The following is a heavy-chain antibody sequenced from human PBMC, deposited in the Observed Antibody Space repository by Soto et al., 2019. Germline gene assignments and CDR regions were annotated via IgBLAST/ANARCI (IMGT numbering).Heavy chain of an antibody. V-gene: IGHV1-18*01. CDR1: AYTFDNFG. J-gene: IGHJ4*02. D-gene: IGHD3-10*01. CDR3: ARDGFGSYLDY. CDR2: ISAYSGDT. Sequence: VQLVQSRTDVKNPGALVKVSCQAAAYTFDNFGIHWVRQAPGQGLEWIGWISAYSGDTNYAQRLQGRVTMTTDTSTNTAYMELSGLTSDDTAVYFCARDGFGSYLDYWGQGTLVTVSS.